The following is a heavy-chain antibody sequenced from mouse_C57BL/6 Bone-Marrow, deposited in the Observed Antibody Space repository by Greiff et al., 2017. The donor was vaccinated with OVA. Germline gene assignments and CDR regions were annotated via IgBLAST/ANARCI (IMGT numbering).Heavy chain of an antibody. Sequence: VQLQQSGPELVKPGASVKISCKASGYSFTSYYIHWVKQRPGQGLEWIGWIYPGSGNTKYNEKFKGKATLTAETSSSTAYMQLSSLTSEDSAVYYCARGDGNYGAMDYWGQGTSVTVSS. CDR1: GYSFTSYY. CDR2: IYPGSGNT. V-gene: IGHV1-66*01. J-gene: IGHJ4*01. CDR3: ARGDGNYGAMDY. D-gene: IGHD2-1*01.